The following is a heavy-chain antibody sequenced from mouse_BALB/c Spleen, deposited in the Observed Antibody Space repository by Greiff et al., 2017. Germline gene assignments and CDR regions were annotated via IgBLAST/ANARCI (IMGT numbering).Heavy chain of an antibody. J-gene: IGHJ2*01. CDR2: IDPENGDT. V-gene: IGHV14-4*02. Sequence: VQLQQSGAELVRSGASVKLSCTASGFNIKDYYMHWVKQRPEQGLEWIGWIDPENGDTEYAPKFQGKATMTADTSSNTAYLQLSSLTSEDTAVYYCTRGLYRYDETDLYYLDYWGQGTTLTVSS. D-gene: IGHD2-14*01. CDR1: GFNIKDYY. CDR3: TRGLYRYDETDLYYLDY.